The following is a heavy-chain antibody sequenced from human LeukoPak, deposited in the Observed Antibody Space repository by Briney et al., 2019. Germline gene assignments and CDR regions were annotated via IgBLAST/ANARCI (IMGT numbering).Heavy chain of an antibody. CDR1: GYTFSSYE. D-gene: IGHD3-10*01. CDR2: ISSSGSTK. Sequence: GGSLRLSCAASGYTFSSYEMNWVRQGPGKGLEWVSYISSSGSTKYYADSVKGRFTISRDNAKKSLYLQMNSLRAEDTAVYYCARGWGEGGQGTLVTVSS. CDR3: ARGWGE. J-gene: IGHJ4*02. V-gene: IGHV3-48*03.